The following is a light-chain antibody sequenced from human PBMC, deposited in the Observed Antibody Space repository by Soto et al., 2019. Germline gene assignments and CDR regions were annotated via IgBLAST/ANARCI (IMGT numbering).Light chain of an antibody. CDR2: AAS. CDR3: QQANSIPLT. J-gene: IGKJ4*01. V-gene: IGKV1D-12*01. CDR1: QGISSY. Sequence: DIQMTQSPSSVSASVGDRVTITCRASQGISSYLAWYQQKPGKAPKLLMYAASSLQSGVPSRFSGSGSGTDFTLTISSLQPEDFATYYCQQANSIPLTFGGGTKVEIK.